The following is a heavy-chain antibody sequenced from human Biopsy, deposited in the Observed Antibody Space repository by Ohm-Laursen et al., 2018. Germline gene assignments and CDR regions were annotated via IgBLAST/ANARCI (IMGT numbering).Heavy chain of an antibody. D-gene: IGHD5-12*01. V-gene: IGHV4-34*01. CDR1: GESFSGYY. CDR2: INHSGST. CDR3: AREAIGVATAFDI. J-gene: IGHJ3*02. Sequence: GTLSLTCAVYGESFSGYYWTWIRQPPGKGLEWIGEINHSGSTDYNPSLKSRVTISLDTSKNQFPLKLSSVTAADTAIYYCAREAIGVATAFDIWGQGTMVTVSS.